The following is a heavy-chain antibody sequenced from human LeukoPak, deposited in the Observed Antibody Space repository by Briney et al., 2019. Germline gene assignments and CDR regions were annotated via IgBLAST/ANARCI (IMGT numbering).Heavy chain of an antibody. J-gene: IGHJ5*02. V-gene: IGHV3-53*01. D-gene: IGHD3/OR15-3a*01. Sequence: GGSLRLSCAASGFTVSSNYMSWLRQAPGKGLEWVSVIYSGGSTYYADSVKGRFTISRDNSKNTLYLQMNSLRAEDTAVYYCARLLDPGAGCWFDPWGQGTLVTVSS. CDR2: IYSGGST. CDR3: ARLLDPGAGCWFDP. CDR1: GFTVSSNY.